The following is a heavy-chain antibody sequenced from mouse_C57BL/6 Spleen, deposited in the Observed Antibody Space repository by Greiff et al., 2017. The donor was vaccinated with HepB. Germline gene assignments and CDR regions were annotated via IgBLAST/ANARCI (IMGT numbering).Heavy chain of an antibody. CDR2: ISYDGSK. Sequence: EVQVVESGPGLVKPSQSLSLTCSVTGYSITSGYFWYWIRQFPGNKLEWMGYISYDGSKNYNPSLKNRISITRDTSKNKFFLKLNSVTTEDTATYNCARRRDGNSWYFDVWGTGTTVTDAS. D-gene: IGHD2-1*01. CDR3: ARRRDGNSWYFDV. J-gene: IGHJ1*03. CDR1: GYSITSGYF. V-gene: IGHV3-6*01.